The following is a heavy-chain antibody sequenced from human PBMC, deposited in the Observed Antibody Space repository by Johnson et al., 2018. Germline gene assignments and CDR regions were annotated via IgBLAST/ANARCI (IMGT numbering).Heavy chain of an antibody. CDR1: GFTFSSYA. D-gene: IGHD2-21*02. V-gene: IGHV3-23*04. CDR2: ISGSGGST. CDR3: AKDKVVTATTAYSYYMDG. J-gene: IGHJ6*03. Sequence: VQLVQSGGGLVQPGGSXRLSCAASGFTFSSYAMSWVRQAPGKGLEWGSAISGSGGSTYYADSVKGRFTISRDNSKNTLYLQMNSLKAEDTAVYYCAKDKVVTATTAYSYYMDGWGKGTTVTVSS.